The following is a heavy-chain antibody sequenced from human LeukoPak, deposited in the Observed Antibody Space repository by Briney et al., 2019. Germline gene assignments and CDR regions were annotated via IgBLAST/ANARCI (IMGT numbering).Heavy chain of an antibody. CDR2: IRFDGSDK. V-gene: IGHV3-30*02. J-gene: IGHJ3*02. Sequence: GGSLRLSCAASGFTFSSYGMHWVRQAPGKGLEWVAFIRFDGSDKNYADSVKGRFTISGDNSKNTLFLQMNSLRGEDTAVYYCAKDPVLVGATPDAFDIWGQGTMVTVSS. D-gene: IGHD1-26*01. CDR1: GFTFSSYG. CDR3: AKDPVLVGATPDAFDI.